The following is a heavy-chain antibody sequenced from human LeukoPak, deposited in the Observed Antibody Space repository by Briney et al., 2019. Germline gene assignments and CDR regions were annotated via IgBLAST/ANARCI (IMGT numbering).Heavy chain of an antibody. CDR3: ARVDTAMVRTFDY. Sequence: PSETLSLTCTVSGGSISNGDHYWSWIRQHPGKGLEWIGHIYYSGSTYYNPSLKSRGIISVDTSKNQFSLKLSSVTAADTAVYYCARVDTAMVRTFDYWGQGTLVTVSS. J-gene: IGHJ4*02. CDR1: GGSISNGDHY. D-gene: IGHD5-18*01. CDR2: IYYSGST. V-gene: IGHV4-31*03.